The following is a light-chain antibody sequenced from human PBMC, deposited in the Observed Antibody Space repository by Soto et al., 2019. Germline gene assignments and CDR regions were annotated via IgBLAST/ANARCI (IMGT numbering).Light chain of an antibody. CDR2: GNN. Sequence: QSVLTQPPSVSGAPGQRVTIPGTGTSSNIGAGFDVPWYQPLPGTAPKLLIYGNNHRPSGVPDRFSGSKSGTSASLAITGLQAEDEADYSCQSFDTSLGRSVFGGGTKLTVL. CDR3: QSFDTSLGRSV. V-gene: IGLV1-40*01. J-gene: IGLJ2*01. CDR1: SSNIGAGFD.